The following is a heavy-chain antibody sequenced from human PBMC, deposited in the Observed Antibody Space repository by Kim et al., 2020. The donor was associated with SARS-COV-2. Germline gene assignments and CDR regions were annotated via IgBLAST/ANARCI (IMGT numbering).Heavy chain of an antibody. D-gene: IGHD4-4*01. J-gene: IGHJ4*02. CDR3: ARSSDYSYVYFDH. CDR1: GGSFSGYF. V-gene: IGHV4-34*01. Sequence: SETLSLTCAVSGGSFSGYFWTWIRQSPGKGLEWIGDIDHTGDTNYNPSLKSRVTMSVDTSKKQFSLRLKSVTAADAAVYYCARSSDYSYVYFDHWGQGTLIIVSS. CDR2: IDHTGDT.